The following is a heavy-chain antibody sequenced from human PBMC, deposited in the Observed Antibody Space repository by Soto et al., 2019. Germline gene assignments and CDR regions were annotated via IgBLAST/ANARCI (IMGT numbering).Heavy chain of an antibody. CDR2: ISSSGSTI. J-gene: IGHJ5*02. CDR3: ARSFITMIDVWFDP. V-gene: IGHV3-11*01. Sequence: PGGSLRLSCAASGFTFSDYYMSWIRQAPGKGLEWVSYISSSGSTIYYADSVKGRFTISRDNAKNSLYLQMNSLRAEDTAVYYCARSFITMIDVWFDPWGQGTLVTVSS. D-gene: IGHD3-22*01. CDR1: GFTFSDYY.